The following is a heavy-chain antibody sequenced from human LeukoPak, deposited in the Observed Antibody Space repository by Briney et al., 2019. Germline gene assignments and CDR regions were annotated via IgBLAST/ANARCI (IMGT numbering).Heavy chain of an antibody. J-gene: IGHJ4*02. CDR3: ARHGTPTSFYHSSWYGGDYFDY. D-gene: IGHD6-13*01. CDR2: IYYSGST. Sequence: SETLSLTCTVSGGSISSSSYYWGWIRQPPGKGLEWIGSIYYSGSTYYNPSLKSRVTISVDTSKNQFSLKLSSVTAADTAVYYCARHGTPTSFYHSSWYGGDYFDYWGRGTLVTVSS. CDR1: GGSISSSSYY. V-gene: IGHV4-39*01.